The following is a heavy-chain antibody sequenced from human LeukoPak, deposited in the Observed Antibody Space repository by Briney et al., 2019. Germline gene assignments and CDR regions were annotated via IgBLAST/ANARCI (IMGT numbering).Heavy chain of an antibody. V-gene: IGHV4-59*08. CDR2: IHYTGTT. CDR3: ARIDRAVAGTIDY. D-gene: IGHD6-19*01. J-gene: IGHJ4*02. Sequence: SETLSLTCTVSGGFISSYYWYWIRQPPGKGLEWIGDIHYTGTTNYNPSLKSRVIISVDTSKSQFSLKLSSVTAADTAVYYCARIDRAVAGTIDYWGQGTLVTVSS. CDR1: GGFISSYY.